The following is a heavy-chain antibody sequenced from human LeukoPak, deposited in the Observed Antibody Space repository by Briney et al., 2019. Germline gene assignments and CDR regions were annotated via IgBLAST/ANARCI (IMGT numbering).Heavy chain of an antibody. V-gene: IGHV3-21*04. CDR3: ARGGSCNSASGGDCSHLLIA. D-gene: IGHD2-21*02. J-gene: IGHJ5*02. CDR2: ISSSSSYI. Sequence: GGSLRLSCAASGFTFSSYSMNWVRQAPGKGLEWVSSISSSSSYIYYADSVKGRFTISRDNAKNSLYLQMNSLRAEDTAVYYCARGGSCNSASGGDCSHLLIAWGQGTLVTVSS. CDR1: GFTFSSYS.